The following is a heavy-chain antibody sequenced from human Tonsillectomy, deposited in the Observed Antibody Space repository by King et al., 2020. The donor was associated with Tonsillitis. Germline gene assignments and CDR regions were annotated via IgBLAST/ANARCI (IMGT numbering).Heavy chain of an antibody. V-gene: IGHV3-7*01. CDR1: GFTFSTYW. D-gene: IGHD3-22*01. CDR2: IKEDGSEQ. Sequence: VQLVESGGGLVQPGGSLRLSCAASGFTFSTYWITWVRQAPGKGLEWVANIKEDGSEQYYVDSVKGRFTISRDNAKNSRYLQMNSLRAEDTAVYYCASYYDSSGSSGFDYWGQGTLVTVSS. J-gene: IGHJ4*02. CDR3: ASYYDSSGSSGFDY.